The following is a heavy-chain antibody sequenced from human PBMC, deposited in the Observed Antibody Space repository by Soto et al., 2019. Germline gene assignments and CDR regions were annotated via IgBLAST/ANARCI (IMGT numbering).Heavy chain of an antibody. D-gene: IGHD3-3*01. J-gene: IGHJ6*02. CDR3: ARDHRAATNFWSGYFGNYYYGMDV. CDR1: GYTFTSYG. Sequence: VASVKVSCKASGYTFTSYGISWVRQAPGQGLEWMGWISAYNGNTNYAQKLQGRVTMTTDTSTSTAYMELRSLRSDDTAVYYCARDHRAATNFWSGYFGNYYYGMDVWGQGTTVTVSS. CDR2: ISAYNGNT. V-gene: IGHV1-18*04.